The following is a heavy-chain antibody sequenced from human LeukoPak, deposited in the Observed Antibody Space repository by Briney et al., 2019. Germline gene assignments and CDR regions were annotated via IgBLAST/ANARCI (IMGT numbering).Heavy chain of an antibody. CDR2: INHSGST. Sequence: SETLSITCAVYGGSFSGYYWSWIRQPPGKGLEWIGEINHSGSTNYNPSLRSRVTISVDTSKNQFSLKLSSVTAADTAVYYCATLAVAGPYWGQGTLVTVSS. CDR1: GGSFSGYY. V-gene: IGHV4-34*01. CDR3: ATLAVAGPY. J-gene: IGHJ4*02. D-gene: IGHD6-19*01.